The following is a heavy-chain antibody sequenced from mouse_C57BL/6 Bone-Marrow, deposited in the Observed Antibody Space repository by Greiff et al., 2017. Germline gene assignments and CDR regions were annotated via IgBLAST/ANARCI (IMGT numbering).Heavy chain of an antibody. V-gene: IGHV1-55*01. D-gene: IGHD1-1*01. J-gene: IGHJ4*01. CDR1: GYTFTSYW. CDR3: ARVHYGSSYYAMDY. CDR2: IYPGSGST. Sequence: QVQLKQSGAELVKPGASVKMSCKASGYTFTSYWITWVKQRPGQGLEWIGDIYPGSGSTNYNEKFKSKATLTADTSSSTAYMPLSSLTGKDVEVYDCARVHYGSSYYAMDYWGQGTSVTVSS.